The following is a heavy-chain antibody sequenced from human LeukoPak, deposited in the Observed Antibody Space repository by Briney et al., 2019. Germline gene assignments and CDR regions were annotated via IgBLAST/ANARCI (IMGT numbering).Heavy chain of an antibody. CDR3: ARRLGLRWLVSAFDY. V-gene: IGHV4-59*12. J-gene: IGHJ4*02. CDR2: IYYSGST. CDR1: GGSISSYY. Sequence: SETLSLTCTVSGGSISSYYWSWIRQPPGKGLEWIGYIYYSGSTNYNPSLKSRVTISVDTSKNQFSLKLSSVTAADTAVYYCARRLGLRWLVSAFDYWGQGTLVTVSS. D-gene: IGHD4-23*01.